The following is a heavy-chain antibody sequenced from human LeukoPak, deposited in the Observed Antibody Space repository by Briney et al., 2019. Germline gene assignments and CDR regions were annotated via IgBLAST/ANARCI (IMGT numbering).Heavy chain of an antibody. J-gene: IGHJ4*02. D-gene: IGHD2-15*01. CDR2: ISDDGSNK. CDR3: AKVRSRRDIVVSGPTEY. Sequence: GRSLRLSCEVSGLTFSNYGMHWVRQAPGKGPEWVAAISDDGSNKYYANSVKGRFTISRDNSKNTLYLQVNSLRADDTAVFYCAKVRSRRDIVVSGPTEYWGQGTLVTVSS. CDR1: GLTFSNYG. V-gene: IGHV3-30*18.